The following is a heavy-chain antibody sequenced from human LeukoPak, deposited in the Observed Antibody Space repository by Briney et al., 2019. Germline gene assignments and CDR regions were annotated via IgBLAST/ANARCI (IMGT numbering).Heavy chain of an antibody. Sequence: TGGSLRLSCATSGFIFSFYSMNWVRQAPGKGLEWVSSINSSSSYMYYADSVKGRFTISRDNAKNSLYLQMSSLRAEDTAVYYCARGESTYSSSALDYWGQGSLVTVSS. J-gene: IGHJ4*02. CDR3: ARGESTYSSSALDY. D-gene: IGHD6-13*01. CDR2: INSSSSYM. V-gene: IGHV3-21*01. CDR1: GFIFSFYS.